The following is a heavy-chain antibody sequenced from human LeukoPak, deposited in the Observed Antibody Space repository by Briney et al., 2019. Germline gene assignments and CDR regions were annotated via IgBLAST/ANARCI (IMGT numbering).Heavy chain of an antibody. J-gene: IGHJ4*02. CDR3: VRGPYSSAWYSIDY. D-gene: IGHD6-19*01. V-gene: IGHV4-4*07. Sequence: SETLSLTCTVSGGSISSYYWSWIRQPAGKGLEWIGRIYTTGSTNYSPSLKSRVTMSVDTSKNQFSLRLSSVTAADTAVYYCVRGPYSSAWYSIDYWGQGTLVTVSS. CDR2: IYTTGST. CDR1: GGSISSYY.